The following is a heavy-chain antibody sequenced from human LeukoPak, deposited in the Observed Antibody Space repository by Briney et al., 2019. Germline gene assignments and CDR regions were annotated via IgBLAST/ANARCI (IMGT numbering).Heavy chain of an antibody. Sequence: GGSLRLSCPASGFTFSSYWMHWVRQAPGKGLVWVSRIKSDGSTHYADSVKGRFTISRDNAKNTLSLQMNSLRAEDTGVYYCASAPSEIGGYYPEYFRHWGQGTLVTVSS. V-gene: IGHV3-74*01. D-gene: IGHD3-22*01. J-gene: IGHJ1*01. CDR2: IKSDGST. CDR3: ASAPSEIGGYYPEYFRH. CDR1: GFTFSSYW.